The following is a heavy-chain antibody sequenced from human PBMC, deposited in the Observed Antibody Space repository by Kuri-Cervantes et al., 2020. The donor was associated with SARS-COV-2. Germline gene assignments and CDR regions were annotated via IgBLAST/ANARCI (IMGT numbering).Heavy chain of an antibody. CDR1: GFTFSSYW. J-gene: IGHJ4*02. V-gene: IGHV3-7*01. CDR3: ARDGYGNIDY. CDR2: IKQDGSEK. Sequence: GESLKISCAASGFTFSSYWMGWVRQAPGKGLEWVANIKQDGSEKYYGDSVKGRFTISRDNAKNSLYLQTNSLRAEGTAVYYCARDGYGNIDYWGQGTLVTVSS. D-gene: IGHD1-1*01.